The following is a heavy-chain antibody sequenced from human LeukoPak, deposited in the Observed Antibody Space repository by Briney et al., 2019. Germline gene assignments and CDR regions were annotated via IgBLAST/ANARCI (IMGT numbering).Heavy chain of an antibody. J-gene: IGHJ4*02. Sequence: SQTLSLTCTVSGGSISSGGYYWSWIRQHPGKGLEWIGYIYYSGSTYYNPSLKSRVTISVDTSKNQFSLKLSSVTAADTAVYYCAREGAMVFDYWGQGTLVTVSS. V-gene: IGHV4-31*03. CDR1: GGSISSGGYY. CDR3: AREGAMVFDY. CDR2: IYYSGST. D-gene: IGHD5-18*01.